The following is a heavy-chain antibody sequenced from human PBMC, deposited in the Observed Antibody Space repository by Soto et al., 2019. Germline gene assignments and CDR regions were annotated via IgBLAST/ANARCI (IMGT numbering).Heavy chain of an antibody. V-gene: IGHV3-48*03. Sequence: EVQLVESGGGLVQPGGSLRLSCAASGFTFSSYEMNWVRQAPGKGLEWVSYISSSGSTIYYADSVKGRFTISRDNAKNLLYLQMNSLRVEDTAVYYCASLVGRIAARRRDYWGQGTLVTVSS. CDR1: GFTFSSYE. D-gene: IGHD6-6*01. J-gene: IGHJ4*02. CDR3: ASLVGRIAARRRDY. CDR2: ISSSGSTI.